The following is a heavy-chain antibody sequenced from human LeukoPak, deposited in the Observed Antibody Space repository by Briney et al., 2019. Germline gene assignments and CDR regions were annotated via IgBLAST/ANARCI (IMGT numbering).Heavy chain of an antibody. V-gene: IGHV3-21*01. CDR1: GFTFCSYS. CDR2: ISSSSYI. J-gene: IGHJ4*02. D-gene: IGHD3-22*01. CDR3: ASEYDSSGSFDY. Sequence: GGSLRLSCAASGFTFCSYSMNWVRQAPGKGLEWVSSISSSSYIYYADSVKGRFTISRDNAKNSLYLQMNSLRAEDTAVYYCASEYDSSGSFDYWGQGTLVTVSS.